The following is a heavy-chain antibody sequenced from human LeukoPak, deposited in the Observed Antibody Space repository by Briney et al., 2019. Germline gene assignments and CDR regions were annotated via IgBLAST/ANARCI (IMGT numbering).Heavy chain of an antibody. D-gene: IGHD3-22*01. CDR2: ISGSGGST. J-gene: IGHJ4*02. Sequence: GGSLRLSCAAFGFTFSSYAMSWVRQAPGKGLEWVSAISGSGGSTYYADSVKGRFTISRDNSKNTLYLQMNSLRAEDTAVYYCAKLSTYYYDSSGYCFDYWGQGTLVTVSS. V-gene: IGHV3-23*01. CDR1: GFTFSSYA. CDR3: AKLSTYYYDSSGYCFDY.